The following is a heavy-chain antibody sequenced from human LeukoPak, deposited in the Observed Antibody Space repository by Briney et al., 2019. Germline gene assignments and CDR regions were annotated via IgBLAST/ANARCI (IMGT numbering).Heavy chain of an antibody. D-gene: IGHD3-10*01. Sequence: SVKVSCKASVGTFSSYAIRWVRQAPGQGLEWMGGIIPILGIANYAQKFQGRVTITADKSTSTAYMELSSLRSEDTSVYYCARTYYYGSGSYYYGMDLWGQGNTVTVS. CDR1: VGTFSSYA. CDR3: ARTYYYGSGSYYYGMDL. CDR2: IIPILGIA. V-gene: IGHV1-69*10. J-gene: IGHJ6*02.